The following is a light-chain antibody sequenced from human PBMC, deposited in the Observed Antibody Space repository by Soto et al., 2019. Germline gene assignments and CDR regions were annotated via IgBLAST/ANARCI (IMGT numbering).Light chain of an antibody. CDR2: DVS. CDR3: CSYAGSYPWV. CDR1: SSDVGGYNY. Sequence: QPALTQPRSVSGSPGQSVTISCTGTSSDVGGYNYVSWYQQHPGKAPKLMIYDVSKRPSGVPDRFSGSKSGNTASLTISGLQAEDEADYYCCSYAGSYPWVFGGGTQLTVL. V-gene: IGLV2-11*01. J-gene: IGLJ3*02.